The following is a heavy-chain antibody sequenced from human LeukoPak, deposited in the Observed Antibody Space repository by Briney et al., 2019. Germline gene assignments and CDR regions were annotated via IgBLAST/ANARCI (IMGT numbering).Heavy chain of an antibody. CDR2: ISAYNGNT. Sequence: GSSVKVSCKASGGTFSSYAISWVRQAPGQGLEWMGWISAYNGNTNYAQKLQGRVTMTRDMSTSTVYMELSSLRSEDTAVYYCARDSGEDYFDYWGQGTLVTVSS. V-gene: IGHV1-18*01. J-gene: IGHJ4*02. CDR1: GGTFSSYA. CDR3: ARDSGEDYFDY. D-gene: IGHD3-10*01.